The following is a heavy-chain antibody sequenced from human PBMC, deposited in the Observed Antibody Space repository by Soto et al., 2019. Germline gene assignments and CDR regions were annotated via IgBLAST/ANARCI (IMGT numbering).Heavy chain of an antibody. CDR1: GGSIISYY. V-gene: IGHV4-59*08. Sequence: PSETLSLTCTVSGGSIISYYWSWIRQPPGKGLEWIGYIYYSGSTNYNPSLKSRVTISVDTSKNQFSLKLSSVTAADTAVYYCARRPGGVRAPYYMDVWGKGTTVTVSS. CDR2: IYYSGST. D-gene: IGHD3-10*01. CDR3: ARRPGGVRAPYYMDV. J-gene: IGHJ6*03.